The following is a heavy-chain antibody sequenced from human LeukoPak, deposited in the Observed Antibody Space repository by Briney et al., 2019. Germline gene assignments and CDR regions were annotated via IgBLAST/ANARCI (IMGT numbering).Heavy chain of an antibody. CDR3: ARDSAYDSSGYYPRMDV. CDR1: GFTFSSYS. Sequence: GGSLRLSCAASGFTFSSYSMNWVRQAPGKGLEWVSSISSSSSYIYYADSVKGRFTISRDNAKNSLYLQMNSLRAEDTAVYYCARDSAYDSSGYYPRMDVWGQGTTVTASS. J-gene: IGHJ6*02. D-gene: IGHD3-22*01. CDR2: ISSSSSYI. V-gene: IGHV3-21*01.